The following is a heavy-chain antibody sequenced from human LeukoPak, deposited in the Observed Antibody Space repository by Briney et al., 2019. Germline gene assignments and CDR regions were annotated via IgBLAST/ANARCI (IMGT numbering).Heavy chain of an antibody. CDR1: GYTFTGYY. CDR3: ASYPYYYGSGSSEWFDP. J-gene: IGHJ5*02. V-gene: IGHV1-2*02. Sequence: ASVKVSCKASGYTFTGYYMHWVRQAPGQGLEWMGWINPNSGGTNYAQKFQGRVTMTRDTSISTAYMELSRLRSDDTAVYYCASYPYYYGSGSSEWFDPWCQGTLVTVSS. CDR2: INPNSGGT. D-gene: IGHD3-10*01.